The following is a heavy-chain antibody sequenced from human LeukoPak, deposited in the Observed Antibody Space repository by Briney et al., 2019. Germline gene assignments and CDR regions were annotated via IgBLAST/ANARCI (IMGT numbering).Heavy chain of an antibody. CDR2: IIPIFGTA. CDR3: AREGWFGELGFDDAFDI. Sequence: GASVKVSCKASGGTFSSYAISWVRQAPGQGLEWMGGIIPIFGTANYAQKFQGRVTITTDESTSTAYMELSSLRSEDTAVYYCAREGWFGELGFDDAFDIWGQGTMDTVSS. V-gene: IGHV1-69*05. D-gene: IGHD3-10*01. CDR1: GGTFSSYA. J-gene: IGHJ3*02.